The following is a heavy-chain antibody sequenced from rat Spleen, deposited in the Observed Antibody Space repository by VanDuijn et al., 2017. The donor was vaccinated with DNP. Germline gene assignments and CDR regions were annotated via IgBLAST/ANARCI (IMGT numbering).Heavy chain of an antibody. CDR1: GHSITNSYR. V-gene: IGHV3-3*01. CDR2: LNSAGRT. J-gene: IGHJ3*01. D-gene: IGHD1-1*01. Sequence: EVQLQESGPGLVKPSQSLSLTCSVTGHSITNSYRWNWIRRFPGNRLEWMGYLNSAGRTYYNPSLKGRISITRDTSRNQFFLQVNSGTTEDTATCYWASTQFRGDVNWFGYWGQGTLVTVSS. CDR3: ASTQFRGDVNWFGY.